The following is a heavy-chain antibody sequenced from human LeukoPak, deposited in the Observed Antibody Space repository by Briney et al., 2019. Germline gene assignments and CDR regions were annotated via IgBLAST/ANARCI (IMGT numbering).Heavy chain of an antibody. CDR1: GGTFSSYA. V-gene: IGHV1-69*06. D-gene: IGHD3-10*01. J-gene: IGHJ4*02. Sequence: SVKVSCKASGGTFSSYAISWVRQAPGQGLEWMGGIIPIFGTANYAQKFQGRVTITADKSTSTAYMELSSLRSEDTAVYYCARESPTWLFFAGRRPYYFDYWGQGTLVTVSS. CDR3: ARESPTWLFFAGRRPYYFDY. CDR2: IIPIFGTA.